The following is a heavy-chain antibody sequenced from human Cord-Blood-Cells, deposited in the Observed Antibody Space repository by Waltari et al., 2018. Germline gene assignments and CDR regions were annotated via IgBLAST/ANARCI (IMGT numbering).Heavy chain of an antibody. CDR1: GGSISSSSYY. V-gene: IGHV4-39*01. CDR3: ASLSGYSSGWYAFDI. Sequence: QLQLQESGPGLVKPSETLSLTCTVSGGSISSSSYYWGWIRQPPGKGLEWIGSIYYIGSTYDTPSLKSRVTISVDTSKNQFSLKLSSVAAADTAVYYCASLSGYSSGWYAFDIWGQGTMVTVSS. CDR2: IYYIGST. J-gene: IGHJ3*02. D-gene: IGHD6-19*01.